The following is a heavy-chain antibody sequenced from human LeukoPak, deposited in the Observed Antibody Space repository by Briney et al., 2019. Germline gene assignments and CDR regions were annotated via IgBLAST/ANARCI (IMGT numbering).Heavy chain of an antibody. CDR2: IYYSGST. CDR1: GGSISSYY. D-gene: IGHD2-21*01. Sequence: SSETLSLTCTVSGGSISSYYWSWIRQPPGKGLEWIGYIYYSGSTNYNPSLKSRVTISVDRSKNQFSLKLSSVTAADTAVYYCARALFGMDVWGQGTTVTVSS. J-gene: IGHJ6*02. V-gene: IGHV4-59*12. CDR3: ARALFGMDV.